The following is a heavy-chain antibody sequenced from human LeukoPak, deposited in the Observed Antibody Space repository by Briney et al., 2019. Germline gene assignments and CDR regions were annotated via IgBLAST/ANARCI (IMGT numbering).Heavy chain of an antibody. CDR3: ARINSGYDYVDY. J-gene: IGHJ4*02. CDR2: ISSSSSCI. V-gene: IGHV3-21*04. CDR1: GFTFSSYE. Sequence: GGSLRLSCAASGFTFSSYEMNWVRQAPGKGLEWVSSISSSSSCIYYADSVRGRFTISRDNAKNSLYLQMNSLRAEDTAVYYCARINSGYDYVDYWGQGTLVTVSS. D-gene: IGHD5-12*01.